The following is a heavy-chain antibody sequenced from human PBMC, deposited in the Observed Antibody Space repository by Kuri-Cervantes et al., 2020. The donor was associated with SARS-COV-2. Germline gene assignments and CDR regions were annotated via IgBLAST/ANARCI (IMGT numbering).Heavy chain of an antibody. CDR1: GGSISSYY. V-gene: IGHV4-4*07. J-gene: IGHJ4*02. Sequence: SETLSLTCTVCGGSISSYYWSWIRQPAGKGLEGIGRIYNSGGTNYNPSLKSRVTMSVDTSKNQFSVKLSSVTAADTAVYYCARDTDSSGSLDYWGQGTLVTVSS. CDR2: IYNSGGT. D-gene: IGHD3-22*01. CDR3: ARDTDSSGSLDY.